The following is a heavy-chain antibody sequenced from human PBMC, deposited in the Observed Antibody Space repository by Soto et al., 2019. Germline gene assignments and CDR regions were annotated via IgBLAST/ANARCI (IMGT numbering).Heavy chain of an antibody. D-gene: IGHD4-17*01. V-gene: IGHV1-3*01. J-gene: IGHJ6*03. CDR1: GYTFTSYA. CDR2: INAGNGNT. Sequence: ASVKVSCKASGYTFTSYAMHWVRQAPGQRLEWMGWINAGNGNTKYSQKFQGRVTITRDTSASTAYMELSSLRSEDTAVYYCARDDYGISYYYYYYMDVWGKGTTVTSP. CDR3: ARDDYGISYYYYYYMDV.